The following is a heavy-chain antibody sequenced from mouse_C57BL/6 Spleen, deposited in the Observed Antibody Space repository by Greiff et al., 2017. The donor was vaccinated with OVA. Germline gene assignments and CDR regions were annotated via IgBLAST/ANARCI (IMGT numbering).Heavy chain of an antibody. V-gene: IGHV5-6*01. CDR1: GFTFSSYG. Sequence: EVKLMESGGDLVKPGGSLKLSCAASGFTFSSYGMSWVRQTPDKRLELVATISSGGSYTYYPDSVKGRFTISRDHAKNTLYLQMSSLKSDDTAMYYFARRSNYAMDYWGQGTSVTVSS. D-gene: IGHD5-1*01. J-gene: IGHJ4*01. CDR2: ISSGGSYT. CDR3: ARRSNYAMDY.